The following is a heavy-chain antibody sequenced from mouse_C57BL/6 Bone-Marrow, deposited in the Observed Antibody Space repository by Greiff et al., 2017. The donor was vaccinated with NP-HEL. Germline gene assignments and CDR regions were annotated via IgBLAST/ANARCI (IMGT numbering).Heavy chain of an antibody. CDR3: TRTGVYGSSFYWYFDV. J-gene: IGHJ1*03. CDR1: GYTFTSYW. D-gene: IGHD1-1*01. Sequence: VQLKQSGTVLARPGASVKMSCKTSGYTFTSYWMHWVKQRPGQGLEWIGAIYPGNSDTSYNQKFKGKAKLTADTSASTAYMELSSLTNEDSAVYYCTRTGVYGSSFYWYFDVWGTGTTVTVSS. V-gene: IGHV1-5*01. CDR2: IYPGNSDT.